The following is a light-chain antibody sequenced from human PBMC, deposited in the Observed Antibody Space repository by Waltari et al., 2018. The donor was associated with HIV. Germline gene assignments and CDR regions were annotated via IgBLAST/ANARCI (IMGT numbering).Light chain of an antibody. J-gene: IGKJ1*01. Sequence: EFVLTQSPGTLSLSPGERATLSCRASQTVGNTYLAWYQQNPGQAPRLLIYGASSRATGIPDRFSGSGSGTDFNLTIRRLEPEDFAFYYCQQYGSSPQTFGQGTKVEIK. V-gene: IGKV3-20*01. CDR1: QTVGNTY. CDR2: GAS. CDR3: QQYGSSPQT.